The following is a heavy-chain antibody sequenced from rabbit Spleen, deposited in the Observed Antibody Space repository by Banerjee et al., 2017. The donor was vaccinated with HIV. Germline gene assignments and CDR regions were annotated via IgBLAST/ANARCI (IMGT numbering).Heavy chain of an antibody. Sequence: QSLEESGGDLVKPGASLTLTCTASGVSFSSSSYMCWVRQAPGKGLEWIACIDTGSSGFTYFATWAKGRFTCSKTSSTTVTLQVTRLTAADTATYFCARDTSSFSSYGMDLWGQGTLVTVS. CDR3: ARDTSSFSSYGMDL. V-gene: IGHV1S40*01. CDR2: IDTGSSGFT. D-gene: IGHD1-1*01. CDR1: GVSFSSSSY. J-gene: IGHJ3*01.